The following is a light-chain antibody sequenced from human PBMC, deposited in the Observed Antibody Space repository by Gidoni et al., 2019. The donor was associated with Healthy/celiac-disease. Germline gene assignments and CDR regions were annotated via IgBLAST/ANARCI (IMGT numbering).Light chain of an antibody. CDR3: QQYGSSPGT. CDR1: QSVSSSY. V-gene: IGKV3-20*01. Sequence: EMVLTQSPGTLSLSPGERATLSCRASQSVSSSYLAWYQQKPGQAPRLLIYGASSRATGIPDRFSGSGSGTDFTITISRLEPEDFTVYYCQQYGSSPGTFGQGTKVEIK. J-gene: IGKJ1*01. CDR2: GAS.